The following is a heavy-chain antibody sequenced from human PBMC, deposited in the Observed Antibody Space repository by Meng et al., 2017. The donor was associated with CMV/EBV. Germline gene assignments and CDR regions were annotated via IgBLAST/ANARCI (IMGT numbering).Heavy chain of an antibody. CDR2: ISSSSSYI. V-gene: IGHV3-21*01. J-gene: IGHJ6*02. D-gene: IGHD2-15*01. CDR3: ARDRGGDIAPYYYYGMDV. CDR1: GSTFSSYS. Sequence: GESLKISCAASGSTFSSYSMNWVRQAPGKGLEWVSSISSSSSYIYYADSVKGRFTISRDNAKNSLYLQMNSLRAEDTAVYYCARDRGGDIAPYYYYGMDVWGQGTTVTVSS.